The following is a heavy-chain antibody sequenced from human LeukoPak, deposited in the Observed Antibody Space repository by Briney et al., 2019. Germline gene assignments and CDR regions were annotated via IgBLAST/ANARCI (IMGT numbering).Heavy chain of an antibody. Sequence: PPETLSLTCTVSGGSISSSSYYWGWIRQPPGKGLEWIGSIYYSGSTYYNPSLKSRVTISVDTSKNQFSLKLSSVTAADTAVYYCARHPYYDFWSGVNWFDPWGQGTLVTVSS. D-gene: IGHD3-3*01. V-gene: IGHV4-39*01. CDR3: ARHPYYDFWSGVNWFDP. CDR2: IYYSGST. J-gene: IGHJ5*02. CDR1: GGSISSSSYY.